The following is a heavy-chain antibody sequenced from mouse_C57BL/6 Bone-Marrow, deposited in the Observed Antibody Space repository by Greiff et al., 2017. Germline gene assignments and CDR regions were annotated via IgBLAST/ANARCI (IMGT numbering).Heavy chain of an antibody. CDR1: GYSITSGYD. V-gene: IGHV3-1*01. J-gene: IGHJ4*01. D-gene: IGHD1-1*01. CDR2: ISYSGST. Sequence: EVKLQESGPGMVKPSQSLSLTCTVTGYSITSGYDWHWIRHFPGNKLEWMGYISYSGSTNYNPSLKSRISITHDTSKNHFFLKLNSVTTEDTATYYCARDRHYGSQTPYAMDYWGQGTSVTVSS. CDR3: ARDRHYGSQTPYAMDY.